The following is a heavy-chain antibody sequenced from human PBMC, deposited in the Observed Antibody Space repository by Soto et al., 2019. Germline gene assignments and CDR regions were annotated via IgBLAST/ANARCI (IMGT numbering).Heavy chain of an antibody. D-gene: IGHD1-20*01. Sequence: EVPLLESGGKLVQPGGSLTLSCAASGFTFSTYAMAWVRQAPGKGLEWVSGVSASGLNTDYADPVKGRFYISRDNSKNTVSLHMNSRRAEDTALSYCAKDRPRRTSVYVFDYWGQGTPVTVSS. CDR3: AKDRPRRTSVYVFDY. V-gene: IGHV3-23*01. J-gene: IGHJ4*02. CDR1: GFTFSTYA. CDR2: VSASGLNT.